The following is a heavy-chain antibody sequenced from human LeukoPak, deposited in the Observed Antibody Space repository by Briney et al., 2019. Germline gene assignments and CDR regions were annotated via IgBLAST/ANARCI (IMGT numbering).Heavy chain of an antibody. CDR2: INSDGNST. D-gene: IGHD2-21*01. CDR1: GFTFSSYW. Sequence: GGSLRLSCAASGFTFSSYWMHWVRQAPGKGLVWVSRINSDGNSTSYADSVRGRFTISRDNAKNTLYLQMNSLRAEDTAVYYCAREAWALEGYYFDYWGQGTLVTVSS. J-gene: IGHJ4*02. CDR3: AREAWALEGYYFDY. V-gene: IGHV3-74*01.